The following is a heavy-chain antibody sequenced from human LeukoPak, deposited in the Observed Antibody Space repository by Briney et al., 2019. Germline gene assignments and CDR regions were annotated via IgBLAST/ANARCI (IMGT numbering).Heavy chain of an antibody. CDR3: AGEAIVATINY. CDR1: GGSISSYY. Sequence: PSETLSLTCSVSGGSISSYYWSWIRQPPGKGLEWIGYIYYSGSTNYNPSLKSRVTISVDTSKNQFSLKLSSVTAADTAVYYCAGEAIVATINYWGQGTLVTVSS. J-gene: IGHJ4*02. CDR2: IYYSGST. V-gene: IGHV4-59*01. D-gene: IGHD5-12*01.